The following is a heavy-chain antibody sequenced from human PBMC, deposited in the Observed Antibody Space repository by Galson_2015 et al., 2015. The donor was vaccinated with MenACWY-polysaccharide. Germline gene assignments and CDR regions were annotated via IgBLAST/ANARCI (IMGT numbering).Heavy chain of an antibody. CDR3: AKVDARCSWTMGIDS. J-gene: IGHJ4*02. CDR2: SGSGGGL. Sequence: SLRLSCAASGFTFSANGMSWVRQAPGRGLEWVSGSGSGGGLYYADSVKGRFIVTRDNSTSTQHLQMNNLRAEDTAVCYCAKVDARCSWTMGIDSWGQGALVTAS. V-gene: IGHV3-23*01. D-gene: IGHD3/OR15-3a*01. CDR1: GFTFSANG.